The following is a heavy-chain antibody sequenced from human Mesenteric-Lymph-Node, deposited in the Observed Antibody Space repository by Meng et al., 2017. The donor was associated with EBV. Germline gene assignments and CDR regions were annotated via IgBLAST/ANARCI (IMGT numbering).Heavy chain of an antibody. Sequence: QGHLQEAAPGPVKPSETLPLTCTVSGESISSRSYNWVWIRQPPGKGLEWIGNVYYGGSAYYNPSLKSRVTISADTSNNQFSLTLSSVTAADTAVYYCAGRRVASSWADYWGQGTLVTVAS. CDR1: GESISSRSYN. CDR2: VYYGGSA. J-gene: IGHJ4*02. D-gene: IGHD6-13*01. V-gene: IGHV4-39*01. CDR3: AGRRVASSWADY.